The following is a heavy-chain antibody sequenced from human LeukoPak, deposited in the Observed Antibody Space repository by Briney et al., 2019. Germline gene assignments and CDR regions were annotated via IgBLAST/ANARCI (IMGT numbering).Heavy chain of an antibody. CDR2: ISSSSSTI. J-gene: IGHJ4*02. CDR3: ARGGGLWFGELESWVDY. V-gene: IGHV3-48*04. D-gene: IGHD3-10*01. Sequence: GGSLRLSCAASGFTFSSYSMNWVRQAPGKGLEWVSYISSSSSTIYYADSVKGRSTISRDNAKNSLYLQMNSLRAEDTAVYYCARGGGLWFGELESWVDYWGQGTLVTVSS. CDR1: GFTFSSYS.